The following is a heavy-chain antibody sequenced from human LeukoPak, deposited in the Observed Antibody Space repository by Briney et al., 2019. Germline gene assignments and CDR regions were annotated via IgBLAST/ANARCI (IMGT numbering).Heavy chain of an antibody. Sequence: SETLSLTCAVYGGSFSGYYWSWIHQPPGKGLEWIGEINHSGSTNYNPSLKSRVTISVDASKNQFSLKLSSVTAADTAVHYCARGRSIQSWLQLAGAFDIWGQGTMVTVSS. CDR2: INHSGST. D-gene: IGHD5-12*01. J-gene: IGHJ3*02. CDR1: GGSFSGYY. CDR3: ARGRSIQSWLQLAGAFDI. V-gene: IGHV4-34*01.